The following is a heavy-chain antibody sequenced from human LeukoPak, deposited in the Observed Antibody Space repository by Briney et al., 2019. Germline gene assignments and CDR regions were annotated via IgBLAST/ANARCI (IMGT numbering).Heavy chain of an antibody. D-gene: IGHD3-3*01. CDR1: GFTFSSYG. J-gene: IGHJ4*02. CDR2: IWYDGSNK. CDR3: ARATIFGVVPHFDY. Sequence: PGGSLRLSCAASGFTFSSYGMHWVRQAPGKGLEWVAVIWYDGSNKYYADSVKGRFTISRDNSKNTLYLQMNSLRAEDTAVYYCARATIFGVVPHFDYWGQGTLVTVSS. V-gene: IGHV3-33*01.